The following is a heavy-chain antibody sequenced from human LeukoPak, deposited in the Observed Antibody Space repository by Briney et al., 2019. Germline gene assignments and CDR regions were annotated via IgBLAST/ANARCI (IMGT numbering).Heavy chain of an antibody. J-gene: IGHJ3*02. D-gene: IGHD2-21*02. V-gene: IGHV1-18*01. Sequence: GAPGRLSRKASVYTFTRYGISGAPRARAPGLEGRGWISAYNGNTNYAQKLQGRVTMTTDTSTSTAYMELRSLRSDDTAVYYCAREHIVVVTAIRGAFDIWGQGTMVTVSS. CDR2: ISAYNGNT. CDR3: AREHIVVVTAIRGAFDI. CDR1: VYTFTRYG.